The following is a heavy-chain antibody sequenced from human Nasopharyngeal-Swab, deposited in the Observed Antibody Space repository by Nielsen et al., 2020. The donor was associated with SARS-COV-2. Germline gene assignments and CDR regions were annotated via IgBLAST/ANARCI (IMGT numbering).Heavy chain of an antibody. CDR2: INPNSGGT. J-gene: IGHJ6*03. V-gene: IGHV1-2*02. CDR3: ARVQYDYVWGSYRYYYYYMDV. Sequence: ASVKVSCKASGYTFTGYYMHWVRQAPGQGLEWMGWINPNSGGTNYAQKFQGRVTMTRDTSISTAYMELSRLRSDDTAVYYCARVQYDYVWGSYRYYYYYMDVWGKGTTVTVSS. CDR1: GYTFTGYY. D-gene: IGHD3-16*02.